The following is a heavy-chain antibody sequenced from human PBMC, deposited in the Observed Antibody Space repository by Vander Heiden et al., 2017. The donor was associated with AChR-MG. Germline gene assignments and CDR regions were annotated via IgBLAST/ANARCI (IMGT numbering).Heavy chain of an antibody. CDR2: IIPILGTA. CDR1: SGTSSSYA. D-gene: IGHD2-2*01. V-gene: IGHV1-69*01. J-gene: IGHJ6*03. CDR3: ARASIKRAYYYYMDV. Sequence: QVQLVQSGAEVKKPGSSVKVSCKASSGTSSSYAISWVRQAPGQGLEWMGGIIPILGTANYAQKFQGRVTITADESTSTAYVELSSLRSEDTAVYYCARASIKRAYYYYMDVWGKGTTVTVSS.